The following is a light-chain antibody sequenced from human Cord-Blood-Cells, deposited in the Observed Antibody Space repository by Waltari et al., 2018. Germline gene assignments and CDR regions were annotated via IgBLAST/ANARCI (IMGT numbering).Light chain of an antibody. Sequence: QMTQSPYSLSASVGDRVTITCQASQDISNYLNWYQQKPGKAPKLLIYDASNLETGVPSRFSGSESGTDFTFTISSLQPEDIATYYCQQYDNLPYSFGQGTKLEIK. CDR3: QQYDNLPYS. V-gene: IGKV1-33*01. CDR2: DAS. CDR1: QDISNY. J-gene: IGKJ2*03.